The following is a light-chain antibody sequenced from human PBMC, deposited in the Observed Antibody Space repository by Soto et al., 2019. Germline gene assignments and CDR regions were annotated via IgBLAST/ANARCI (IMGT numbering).Light chain of an antibody. J-gene: IGLJ1*01. V-gene: IGLV2-14*01. Sequence: QSALTQPASVSGSPGQSITISCTGNSSDVGVYIFVSWYQQYPGKAPKLMIYDITNRPSGVSNRFSGSKAGNTASLTISGLQAEDEADYYCVSFTTSKSYVFGTGTKVTVL. CDR2: DIT. CDR1: SSDVGVYIF. CDR3: VSFTTSKSYV.